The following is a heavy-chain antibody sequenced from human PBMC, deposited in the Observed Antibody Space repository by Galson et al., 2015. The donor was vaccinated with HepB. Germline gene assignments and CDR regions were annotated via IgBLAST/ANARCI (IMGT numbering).Heavy chain of an antibody. CDR1: GYTFTSYD. V-gene: IGHV1-8*01. CDR2: MNPNSGNT. D-gene: IGHD2-15*01. J-gene: IGHJ6*03. Sequence: SVKVSCKASGYTFTSYDINWVRQATGQGLEWMGWMNPNSGNTGYAQKFQGRVTMTRNTSISTAYMELSSLRSEDTAVYYCARSSCSGGSCYSEDDYYYYMDVWGKGTTVTVSS. CDR3: ARSSCSGGSCYSEDDYYYYMDV.